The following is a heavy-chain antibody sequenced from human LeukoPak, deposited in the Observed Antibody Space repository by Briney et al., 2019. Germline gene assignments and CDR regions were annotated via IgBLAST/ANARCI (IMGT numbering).Heavy chain of an antibody. CDR1: GITFSDFY. CDR2: ISSSGSTI. V-gene: IGHV3-11*01. D-gene: IGHD1-26*01. Sequence: GGSLRLSCAASGITFSDFYMSWIRQAPGKGLEWVSDISSSGSTIYYADSVKGRFTISRDNTKNSLHLQMNSLRAEDTAVYYCSRGVIVGAAYFDYWGQGTLVTVSS. CDR3: SRGVIVGAAYFDY. J-gene: IGHJ4*02.